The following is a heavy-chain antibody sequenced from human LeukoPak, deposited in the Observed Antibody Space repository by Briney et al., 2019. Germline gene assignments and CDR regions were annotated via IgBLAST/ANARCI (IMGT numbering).Heavy chain of an antibody. V-gene: IGHV4-59*08. D-gene: IGHD1-26*01. Sequence: SETLSLTCTISGGSISPYYWSWIRQPPGKGLEWIGYIHYSGSTNYNPSLTSRVIISVDMSTKQTSLKLNSLTAADPAVYYCARHRGVGDGFNYWFDPWGQGTLVTVSS. CDR1: GGSISPYY. CDR2: IHYSGST. CDR3: ARHRGVGDGFNYWFDP. J-gene: IGHJ5*02.